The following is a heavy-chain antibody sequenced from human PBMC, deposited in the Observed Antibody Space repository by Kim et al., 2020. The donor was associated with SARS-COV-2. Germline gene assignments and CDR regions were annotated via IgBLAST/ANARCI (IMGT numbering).Heavy chain of an antibody. J-gene: IGHJ6*02. CDR3: ARIFRAWYAVDV. CDR2: LSNTGNT. CDR1: GASISSHY. Sequence: SETLSLTCSVSGASISSHYWTWIRQPPGKGLEWIGLLSNTGNTNYNPSLKSRVTISIDTSKKEVSLKLSSVTAADTAVYFLARIFRAWYAVDVWGQGTT. V-gene: IGHV4-59*11. D-gene: IGHD3-9*01.